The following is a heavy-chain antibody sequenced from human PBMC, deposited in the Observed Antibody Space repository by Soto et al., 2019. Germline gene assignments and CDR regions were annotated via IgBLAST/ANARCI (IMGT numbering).Heavy chain of an antibody. V-gene: IGHV3-23*01. CDR3: VDDLRERLSYSTRRSSDL. J-gene: IGHJ2*01. CDR1: GFTFSTYA. Sequence: PGGSLRLSCAASGFTFSTYAMSCVRQAPGKGLEWVSSIDRNVGGSTNYAESVRGRFTISRDNSKDTLYLQMNSLRAEDTAVYYCVDDLRERLSYSTRRSSDL. CDR2: IDRNVGGST. D-gene: IGHD1-1*01.